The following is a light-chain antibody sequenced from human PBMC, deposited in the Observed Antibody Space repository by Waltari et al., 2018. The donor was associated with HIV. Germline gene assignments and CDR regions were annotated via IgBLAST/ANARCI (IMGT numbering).Light chain of an antibody. CDR1: QSVLYSSNNKNY. V-gene: IGKV4-1*01. Sequence: DIVMTQSPDSLAVSLGERATINCKSSQSVLYSSNNKNYLAWYPQKPGQPPKLLIYWASTRESGVPDRFSGSGSGTDFTLTISSLQAEDVAVYYCQQYYSTLLTFGGGTKVEIK. CDR3: QQYYSTLLT. CDR2: WAS. J-gene: IGKJ4*01.